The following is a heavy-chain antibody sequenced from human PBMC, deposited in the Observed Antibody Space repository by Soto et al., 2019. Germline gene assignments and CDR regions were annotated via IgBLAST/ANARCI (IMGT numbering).Heavy chain of an antibody. V-gene: IGHV4-34*01. J-gene: IGHJ4*02. Sequence: PSETLSLTSAVYGGSLSGYYWSWIRQPPGKGLEWIGEINHSGSTNYNPSLKSRVTISVDTSKNQFSLKLSSVTAADTAVYYCARGTSSGPEGYWGQGTLVTVPQ. CDR1: GGSLSGYY. D-gene: IGHD6-19*01. CDR3: ARGTSSGPEGY. CDR2: INHSGST.